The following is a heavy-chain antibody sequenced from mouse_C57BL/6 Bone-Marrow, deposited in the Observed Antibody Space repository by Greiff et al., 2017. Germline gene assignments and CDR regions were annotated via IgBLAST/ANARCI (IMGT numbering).Heavy chain of an antibody. V-gene: IGHV7-1*01. CDR3: ARDAGSSEAMDY. J-gene: IGHJ4*01. CDR1: GFTFSDFY. D-gene: IGHD3-2*02. Sequence: DVKLVESGGGLVQSGRSLRLSCATSGFTFSDFYMEWVRQAPGKGLEWIAASRNKANDYTTEYSASVKGRFIVSRDTSQSILYLQMNALRAEDTAIYYCARDAGSSEAMDYWGQGTSVTVSS. CDR2: SRNKANDYTT.